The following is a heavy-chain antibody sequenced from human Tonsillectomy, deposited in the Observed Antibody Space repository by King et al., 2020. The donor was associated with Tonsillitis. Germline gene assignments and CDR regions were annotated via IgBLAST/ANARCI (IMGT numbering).Heavy chain of an antibody. CDR3: ASALVFGGGVVDY. CDR1: GFTFSDYY. Sequence: VQLVESGGGLVKPGGSLRLSCAASGFTFSDYYMTWIRQAPGKGLEWVSYISSSSTYTNYGDSVKGRFTISRDNAKNALYLQMNSLRAEDTAVYYCASALVFGGGVVDYWGQGTLVTVSS. V-gene: IGHV3-11*06. CDR2: ISSSSTYT. D-gene: IGHD3-10*01. J-gene: IGHJ4*02.